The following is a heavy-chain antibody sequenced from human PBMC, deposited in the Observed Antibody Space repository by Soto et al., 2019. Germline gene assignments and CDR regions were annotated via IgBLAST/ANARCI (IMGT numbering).Heavy chain of an antibody. D-gene: IGHD2-15*01. V-gene: IGHV3-15*01. CDR2: IRSKGDGETT. CDR3: TTDQAGGYFYYFGVVV. CDR1: GCTFSNAW. J-gene: IGHJ6*02. Sequence: GSLLLSCAASGCTFSNAWMSWVRQAPGKGLEWVGLIRSKGDGETTDYAAPVRGRFTISRDDSKNTFFLQMNSLKAEDTAVYYCTTDQAGGYFYYFGVVVWGQGTKVTVYS.